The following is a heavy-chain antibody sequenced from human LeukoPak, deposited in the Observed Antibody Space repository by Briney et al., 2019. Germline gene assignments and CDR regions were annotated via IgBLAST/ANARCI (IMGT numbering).Heavy chain of an antibody. CDR1: GGSISSSSYY. V-gene: IGHV4-39*07. D-gene: IGHD4-17*01. Sequence: SETLSLTCTVSGGSISSSSYYWGWIRQPPGKGLEWIGSIYYSGSTYYNPSLKSRVTISVDTSKNQFSLKLSPVTAADTAVYYCARDPLSPIRTAFDIRGQGTMVTVSS. J-gene: IGHJ3*02. CDR3: ARDPLSPIRTAFDI. CDR2: IYYSGST.